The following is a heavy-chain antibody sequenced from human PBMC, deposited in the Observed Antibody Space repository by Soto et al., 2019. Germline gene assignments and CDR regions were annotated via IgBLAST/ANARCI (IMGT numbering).Heavy chain of an antibody. CDR1: GFTFDSYA. CDR2: LSGSGYQT. J-gene: IGHJ4*02. V-gene: IGHV3-23*01. CDR3: AKDRLTVCGVVVTLED. Sequence: EVQLLESGGGLVQPGGSLRLSCATDGFTFDSYAMHWVRQAPGKGLEWVSSLSGSGYQTYYADSVKGRLTISRDRSKNTVYRQMNSLRAEETAVYFCAKDRLTVCGVVVTLEDWGRGTLVTVA. D-gene: IGHD3-3*01.